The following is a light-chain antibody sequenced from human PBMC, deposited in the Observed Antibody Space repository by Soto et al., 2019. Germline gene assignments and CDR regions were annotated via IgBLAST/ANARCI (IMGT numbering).Light chain of an antibody. Sequence: QPALTKPPPASGSPGQPVTISCTGTSNDVGGYDYVSWYQQHPGKAPKLMIYEVTIRPSGVSDRFSGSKSGNTASLTVSGLQAEDEADYYCSSYTGGNPSYVFGTGTKVTVL. CDR3: SSYTGGNPSYV. V-gene: IGLV2-8*01. CDR2: EVT. J-gene: IGLJ1*01. CDR1: SNDVGGYDY.